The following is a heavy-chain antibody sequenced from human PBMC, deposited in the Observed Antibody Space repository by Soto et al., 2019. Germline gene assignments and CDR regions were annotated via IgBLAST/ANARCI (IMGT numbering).Heavy chain of an antibody. D-gene: IGHD3-10*01. Sequence: SETLSLTCAVYGGSFSWYYWSWIRQPPGKGLEWIGEINHSGSTNYNPSLKSRVTISVDTSKNQFSLKLSSVTAADTAVYYCARGRRTMVRGVIMAPFDYWGQGTLVTVSS. CDR2: INHSGST. CDR3: ARGRRTMVRGVIMAPFDY. J-gene: IGHJ4*02. V-gene: IGHV4-34*01. CDR1: GGSFSWYY.